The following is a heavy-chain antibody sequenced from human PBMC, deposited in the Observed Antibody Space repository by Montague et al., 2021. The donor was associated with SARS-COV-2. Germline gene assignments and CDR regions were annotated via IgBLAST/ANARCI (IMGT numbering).Heavy chain of an antibody. Sequence: SLRLSCPASGFTFSSYSMNWVRQAPGKGLEWVSSISSSSSYIYYADSVKGRFTISRDNAKNSLYLQMNSLRAEDTAVYYCARDWKYYYDNSGYYDYWGQGTLVTVSS. CDR2: ISSSSSYI. CDR1: GFTFSSYS. J-gene: IGHJ4*02. V-gene: IGHV3-21*01. CDR3: ARDWKYYYDNSGYYDY. D-gene: IGHD3-22*01.